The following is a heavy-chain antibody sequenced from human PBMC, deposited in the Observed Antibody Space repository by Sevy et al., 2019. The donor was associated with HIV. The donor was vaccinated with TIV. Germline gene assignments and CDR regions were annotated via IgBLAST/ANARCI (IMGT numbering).Heavy chain of an antibody. D-gene: IGHD3-22*01. Sequence: SETLSLTCTVSGGSISSSGYYWGWIRQPPGKGLEWIGSIYYGGSTYYNPSLKSRITISVDTSKNHFSLKLSSVTAADTAVYYCARVSMIVVVINDDWGYYFDYWGQGTLVTVSS. V-gene: IGHV4-39*02. J-gene: IGHJ4*02. CDR3: ARVSMIVVVINDDWGYYFDY. CDR2: IYYGGST. CDR1: GGSISSSGYY.